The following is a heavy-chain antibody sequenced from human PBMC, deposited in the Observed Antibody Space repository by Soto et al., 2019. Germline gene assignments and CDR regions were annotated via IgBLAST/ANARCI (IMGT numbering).Heavy chain of an antibody. J-gene: IGHJ4*02. CDR1: GFTFSTYN. CDR3: ARGQYRADY. V-gene: IGHV3-21*01. CDR2: ISRGSGHI. D-gene: IGHD5-18*01. Sequence: EVQLVESGGGLVKPGGSLRLSCAASGFTFSTYNMNWVRQAPGKGLEWVSSISRGSGHIYYADSVKGRFTISRDNARNSRYLQMNSLRAEDTALYSCARGQYRADYWGQGTLVPVSS.